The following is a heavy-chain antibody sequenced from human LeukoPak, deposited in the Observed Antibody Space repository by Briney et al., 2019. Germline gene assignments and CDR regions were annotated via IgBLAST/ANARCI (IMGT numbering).Heavy chain of an antibody. J-gene: IGHJ4*02. Sequence: GGSLRLSCAASGFTFSSYAMSWVRQAPGKGLEWISGISGSGGSTYYADSVKGRFTISRDNSKNTLYLQMNSLRAEDTAVYYCAKAGGGVAYYDFWSGYPLLRYWGQGTLVTVSS. D-gene: IGHD3-3*01. V-gene: IGHV3-23*01. CDR1: GFTFSSYA. CDR3: AKAGGGVAYYDFWSGYPLLRY. CDR2: ISGSGGST.